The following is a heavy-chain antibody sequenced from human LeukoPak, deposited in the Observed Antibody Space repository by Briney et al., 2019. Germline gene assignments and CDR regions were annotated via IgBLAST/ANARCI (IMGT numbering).Heavy chain of an antibody. CDR1: GGSISSYY. CDR2: IYYSGST. Sequence: SETLSLTCTVSGGSISSYYWSWIRQPPGKGLEWIGYIYYSGSTNYNPSLKSRVTISVDTSKHQFSLKLSSVTAADTAVYYCARAVWGAHAFDIWGQGTMVTVSS. D-gene: IGHD3-16*01. CDR3: ARAVWGAHAFDI. V-gene: IGHV4-59*01. J-gene: IGHJ3*02.